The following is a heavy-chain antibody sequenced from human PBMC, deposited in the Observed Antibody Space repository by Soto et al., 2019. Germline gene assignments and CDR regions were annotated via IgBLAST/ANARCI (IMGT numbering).Heavy chain of an antibody. CDR3: ARDFRASGSLDF. Sequence: EVQLVESGGGLVKPGGSLRLSCAASGFTFRSYWMNWVRQAPGKGLEWVTNIKQDGTQTHYVDSVRGRFTVSRDNAKNSLYLQMSSLRAEDTAVYYCARDFRASGSLDFWGQGTLVTVSS. J-gene: IGHJ4*02. V-gene: IGHV3-7*03. CDR2: IKQDGTQT. CDR1: GFTFRSYW. D-gene: IGHD3-10*01.